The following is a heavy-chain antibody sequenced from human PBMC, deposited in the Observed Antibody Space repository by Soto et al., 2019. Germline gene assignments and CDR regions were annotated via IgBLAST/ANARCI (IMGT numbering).Heavy chain of an antibody. CDR2: ISSSSSYI. CDR3: ARETRDVSYYDFPNWFDP. J-gene: IGHJ5*02. CDR1: GFTFSSYS. Sequence: EVQLVESGGGLVKPGGSLRLSCAASGFTFSSYSMNWVRQAPGKGLEWVSSISSSSSYIYYADSVKGRFTISRDNAKNSLYLQMNSLRAEDTAVYYCARETRDVSYYDFPNWFDPWGQGTLVTVSS. V-gene: IGHV3-21*01. D-gene: IGHD3-3*01.